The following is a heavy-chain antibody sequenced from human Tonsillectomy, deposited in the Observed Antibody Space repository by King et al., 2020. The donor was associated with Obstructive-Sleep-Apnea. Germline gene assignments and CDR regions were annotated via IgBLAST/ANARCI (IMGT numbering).Heavy chain of an antibody. V-gene: IGHV3-23*04. Sequence: EVQLVESGGGLVQPGESLRLSCAVAVFTFGTYGMSLGRLAPGKGLEWVSMISSNSINTHYADSVTGRFVISSDTSKRTVFLQMNRLRADDTAIYYCATQLWDSDHWGQGTLVTVSS. J-gene: IGHJ4*02. D-gene: IGHD5-18*01. CDR3: ATQLWDSDH. CDR1: VFTFGTYG. CDR2: ISSNSINT.